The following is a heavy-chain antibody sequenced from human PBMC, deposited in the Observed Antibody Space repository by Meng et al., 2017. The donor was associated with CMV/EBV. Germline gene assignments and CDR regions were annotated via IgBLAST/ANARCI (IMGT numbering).Heavy chain of an antibody. CDR3: ARDIAVLLWFGEEYFDY. CDR1: GFTFSSYW. D-gene: IGHD3-10*01. J-gene: IGHJ4*02. V-gene: IGHV3-7*01. Sequence: GGSLRLSCAASGFTFSSYWMSWVRQAPGKGLEWVANIKQDGSEKYYVDSVKGRFTISRGNAKNSLYLQMNSLRAEDTAVYYCARDIAVLLWFGEEYFDYWGQGTLVTVSS. CDR2: IKQDGSEK.